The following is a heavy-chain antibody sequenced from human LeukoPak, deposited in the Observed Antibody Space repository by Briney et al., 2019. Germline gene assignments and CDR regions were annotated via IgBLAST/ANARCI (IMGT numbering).Heavy chain of an antibody. CDR2: IYPGDSDT. J-gene: IGHJ6*02. CDR3: AVFRAYDFWSGYYTYYYYYYGMDV. Sequence: GESLKISCKGSGYSFTSYWIGWVRQMPGKGLEWMGIIYPGDSDTRYSPSFQGQVTISADKSISTAYLQWSSLKASDTAMYYCAVFRAYDFWSGYYTYYYYYYGMDVWGQGTTVTVSS. CDR1: GYSFTSYW. V-gene: IGHV5-51*01. D-gene: IGHD3-3*01.